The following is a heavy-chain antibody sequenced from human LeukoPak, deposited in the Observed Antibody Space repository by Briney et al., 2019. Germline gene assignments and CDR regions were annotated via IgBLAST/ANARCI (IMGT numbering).Heavy chain of an antibody. Sequence: SETLSLTCTVSGGSISSGGYYWSWIRQHPGKGLEWIGYIYYSGSTYYNPSLKSRVTISVDTSKNQFSLKLSSVTAADTAVYYCARDQCSGGSCYFDYWGQGTLVTVSS. J-gene: IGHJ4*02. CDR3: ARDQCSGGSCYFDY. V-gene: IGHV4-31*03. CDR1: GGSISSGGYY. D-gene: IGHD2-15*01. CDR2: IYYSGST.